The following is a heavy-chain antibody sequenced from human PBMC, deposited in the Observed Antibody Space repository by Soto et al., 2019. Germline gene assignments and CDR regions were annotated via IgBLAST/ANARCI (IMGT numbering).Heavy chain of an antibody. CDR2: ISAYNGNT. CDR3: AFGSGSYYNMLTVPDYYYGMDV. V-gene: IGHV1-18*01. CDR1: GYTFTSCA. Sequence: ASVKVSCKASGYTFTSCAIRWLRQATGQGLEWMGWISAYNGNTNYAQKLQGRVTMTTDTSTSTAYMELRSLRSDDTAVYYCAFGSGSYYNMLTVPDYYYGMDVWGQGTTVTVSS. J-gene: IGHJ6*02. D-gene: IGHD3-10*01.